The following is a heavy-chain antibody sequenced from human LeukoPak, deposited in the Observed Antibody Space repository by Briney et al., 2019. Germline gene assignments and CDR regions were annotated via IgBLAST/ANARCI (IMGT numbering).Heavy chain of an antibody. J-gene: IGHJ5*02. V-gene: IGHV3-20*04. Sequence: PGGSLRLSCAASGFTFDDYGMNWVRQAPGKGLEWVSGINWNGGNTAYADSVKGRFTISRDNAKNSLYLQMNNLRAGDTAVYFCVRGTYYYDFGDYGGWSWFHPWGQGTLVTVSS. CDR1: GFTFDDYG. CDR3: VRGTYYYDFGDYGGWSWFHP. D-gene: IGHD3-22*01. CDR2: INWNGGNT.